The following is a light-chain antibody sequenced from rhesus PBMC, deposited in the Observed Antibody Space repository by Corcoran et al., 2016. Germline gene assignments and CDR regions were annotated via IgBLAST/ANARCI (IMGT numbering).Light chain of an antibody. Sequence: QVILTQSPATLSLSPGERATLSCRASQSVSSYLAWYHKKPGQAPTLLIYGASSRATGIPDRFSGKGFGTEFTLTFSSLEPEDLAVYYCQKYSSLPFTFGPGTKLDIK. J-gene: IGKJ3*01. CDR1: QSVSSY. V-gene: IGKV3-53*02. CDR2: GAS. CDR3: QKYSSLPFT.